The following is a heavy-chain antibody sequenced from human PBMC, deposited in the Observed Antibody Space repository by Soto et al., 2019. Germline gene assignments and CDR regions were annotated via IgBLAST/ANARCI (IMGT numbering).Heavy chain of an antibody. CDR1: AYSFTSYW. CDR3: ARRPQAVAGTVGWFDP. D-gene: IGHD6-19*01. V-gene: IGHV5-51*01. Sequence: GESLKISCEGSAYSFTSYWIGWVRQMPRKGLEWMGVIYPGDSDTRYSPSFQGQVTISADKSISTAYLKWSSLKAPDTAMYYCARRPQAVAGTVGWFDPWGQGTLVTV. CDR2: IYPGDSDT. J-gene: IGHJ5*02.